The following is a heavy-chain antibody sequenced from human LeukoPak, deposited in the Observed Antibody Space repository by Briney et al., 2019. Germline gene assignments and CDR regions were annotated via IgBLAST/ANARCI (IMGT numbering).Heavy chain of an antibody. CDR2: IYYSGST. Sequence: KPSETLSLTCTVSGGSISSYYWSWIRQPPAKGPEWIGYIYYSGSTNYNPSLKSRVTISVDTSKNQFSLKLSSVTAADTAVYYCARVGKLLWFGVPLDAFDIWGQGTMVTVSS. CDR1: GGSISSYY. CDR3: ARVGKLLWFGVPLDAFDI. V-gene: IGHV4-59*01. D-gene: IGHD3-10*01. J-gene: IGHJ3*02.